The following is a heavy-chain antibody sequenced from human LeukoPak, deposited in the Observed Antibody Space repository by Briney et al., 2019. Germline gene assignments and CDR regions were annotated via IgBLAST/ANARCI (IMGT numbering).Heavy chain of an antibody. D-gene: IGHD2-15*01. CDR2: IDKKDNLYAT. Sequence: PGGSLRLSCVASGFTFSGSAVHWVLQSSGERLQWVVHIDKKDNLYATAYAESVKGRFTISRDDSKDTAFLHMESLKTEDTALYYCTRDRGTYNWFDPWGQGTLVTVSS. CDR1: GFTFSGSA. CDR3: TRDRGTYNWFDP. V-gene: IGHV3-73*01. J-gene: IGHJ5*02.